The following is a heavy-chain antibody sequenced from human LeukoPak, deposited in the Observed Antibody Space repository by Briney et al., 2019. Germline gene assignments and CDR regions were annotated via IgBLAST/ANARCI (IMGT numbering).Heavy chain of an antibody. D-gene: IGHD3-10*01. CDR3: ARDGTSGSGINYYYGMDV. Sequence: SETLFLTCTVSGGSISSSSYYWGWIRQPPGKGLEWIGSIYYSGSTYYNPSLKSRVTISVDTSKNQFSLKLSSVTAADTAVYYCARDGTSGSGINYYYGMDVWGPGTTVTVSS. J-gene: IGHJ6*02. CDR2: IYYSGST. V-gene: IGHV4-39*07. CDR1: GGSISSSSYY.